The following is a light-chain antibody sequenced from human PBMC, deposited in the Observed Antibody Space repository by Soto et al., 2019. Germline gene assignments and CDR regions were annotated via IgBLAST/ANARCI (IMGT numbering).Light chain of an antibody. J-gene: IGLJ1*01. CDR3: QVWDSSSDHLYA. CDR2: YDS. Sequence: SYELTQPPSVSVAPGKTARITCGGNNIGSKSVHWYQQKPGQAPVLVIYYDSDRPSGIPERFSGSNSGNTATLTISRVEAGDEADYYCQVWDSSSDHLYAFGTGTKLTVL. V-gene: IGLV3-21*04. CDR1: NIGSKS.